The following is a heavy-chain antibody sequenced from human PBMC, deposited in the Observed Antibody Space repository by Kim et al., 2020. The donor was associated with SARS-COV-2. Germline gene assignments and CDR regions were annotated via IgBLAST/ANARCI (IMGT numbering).Heavy chain of an antibody. CDR3: AKSGTPRNGNNGYCSGGSCYGYYYGMDV. CDR2: ISGSGGST. V-gene: IGHV3-23*01. J-gene: IGHJ6*02. Sequence: GGSLRLSCAASGFTFSSYAMSWVRQAPGKGLEWVSAISGSGGSTYYADSVKGRFTISRDNSKNTLYLQMNSLRAEDTAVYYCAKSGTPRNGNNGYCSGGSCYGYYYGMDVWGQGTTVTVSS. D-gene: IGHD2-15*01. CDR1: GFTFSSYA.